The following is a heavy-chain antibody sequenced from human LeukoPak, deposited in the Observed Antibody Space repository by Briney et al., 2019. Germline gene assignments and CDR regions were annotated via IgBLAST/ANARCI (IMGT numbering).Heavy chain of an antibody. D-gene: IGHD1-26*01. CDR2: ISWNSGSI. Sequence: GGSLRLSCAGSGFIFNNYAMHWVRQPPGKGLEWVSGISWNSGSIDYADSVKGRFTISRDSSKNTLFLHMNTLRAEDTAIYYCAKDRTVGASYWYFDLWGRGTLVTVSS. CDR1: GFIFNNYA. CDR3: AKDRTVGASYWYFDL. V-gene: IGHV3-9*01. J-gene: IGHJ2*01.